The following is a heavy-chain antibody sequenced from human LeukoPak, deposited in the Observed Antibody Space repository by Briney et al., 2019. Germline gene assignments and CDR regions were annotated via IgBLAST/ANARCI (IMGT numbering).Heavy chain of an antibody. CDR2: CHYSGST. Sequence: SETLSLTCTVSGGSISSDYWSWIRQSPGKGLEWIGYCHYSGSTNSNPSLNGRVTFSVDRPRNQFSLKLTSVTAADTAVYYCARHSPRFLEYLDHWGQGTLVAVSS. J-gene: IGHJ4*02. CDR3: ARHSPRFLEYLDH. D-gene: IGHD3-3*01. CDR1: GGSISSDY. V-gene: IGHV4-59*08.